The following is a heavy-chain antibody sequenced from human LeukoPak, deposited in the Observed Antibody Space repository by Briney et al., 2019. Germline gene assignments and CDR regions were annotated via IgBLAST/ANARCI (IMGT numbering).Heavy chain of an antibody. Sequence: GGSLRLSCAASGFTFSGYSLNWVRQAPGKGLEWASTISAGGGNTYYADSVKGRFTISRDDSKDTLYLQMNSLRAEDTAIYYCAKGSSNYYYDYWGQGILVTVSS. V-gene: IGHV3-23*01. J-gene: IGHJ4*02. CDR1: GFTFSGYS. CDR2: ISAGGGNT. D-gene: IGHD3-10*01. CDR3: AKGSSNYYYDY.